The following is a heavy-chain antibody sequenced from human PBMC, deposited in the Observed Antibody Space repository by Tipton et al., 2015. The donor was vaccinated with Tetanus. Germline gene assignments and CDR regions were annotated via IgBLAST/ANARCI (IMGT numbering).Heavy chain of an antibody. CDR1: GFPSTLSFSRYA. Sequence: LRLSCTASGFPSTLSFSRYAMTWIRQAPGQGLEWIGYIYNNGNTYYNPSLLGRITISLDTSKNQFSLRLSSVTAADTALYYWARGLPREPFYLDYWGQGKQVTVSS. D-gene: IGHD1-26*01. J-gene: IGHJ4*02. CDR3: ARGLPREPFYLDY. CDR2: IYNNGNT. V-gene: IGHV4-31*02.